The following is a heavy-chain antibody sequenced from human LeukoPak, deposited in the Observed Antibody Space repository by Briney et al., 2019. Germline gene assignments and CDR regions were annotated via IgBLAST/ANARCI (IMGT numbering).Heavy chain of an antibody. CDR2: IYSGGTT. D-gene: IGHD1-26*01. J-gene: IGHJ3*02. Sequence: GGSLRLSCAASGFTVTSNYMSWVRQAPGKGLEWVSVIYSGGTTYYADSVKGRFTISRDGSKNTLYLQMNSLRAEDTAVYYRARTSPYSGSSVGAFDIWGQGTMVTVSS. V-gene: IGHV3-66*02. CDR3: ARTSPYSGSSVGAFDI. CDR1: GFTVTSNY.